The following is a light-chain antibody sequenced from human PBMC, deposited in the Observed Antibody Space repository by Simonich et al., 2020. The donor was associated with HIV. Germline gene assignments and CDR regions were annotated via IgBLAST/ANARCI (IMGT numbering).Light chain of an antibody. J-gene: IGLJ3*02. CDR2: STN. CDR3: VLYVGSGIWV. Sequence: QTVVTQEPSFSVSPGGTVTLTCGLSSGSVSTRYYPSWYQQTPGQAPRTLIYSTNSRSSGVPNRFSGSILGNKAALTITGAQADDESDYYCVLYVGSGIWVFGGWTKLTVL. V-gene: IGLV8-61*01. CDR1: SGSVSTRYY.